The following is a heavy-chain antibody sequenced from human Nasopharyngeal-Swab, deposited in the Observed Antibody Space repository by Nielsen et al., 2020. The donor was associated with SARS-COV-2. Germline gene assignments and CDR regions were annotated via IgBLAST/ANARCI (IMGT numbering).Heavy chain of an antibody. V-gene: IGHV3-13*01. J-gene: IGHJ3*02. Sequence: GGSLRLSCAASGFTFDDYTMHWVRQTTGRGLEWVSAIATAGDTYYPGSVKGRFTISRENAKNSLHLQMNSLRAEDTAVYYCARLTVAEGAFDIWGQGTMVTVSS. D-gene: IGHD1-20*01. CDR1: GFTFDDYT. CDR3: ARLTVAEGAFDI. CDR2: IATAGDT.